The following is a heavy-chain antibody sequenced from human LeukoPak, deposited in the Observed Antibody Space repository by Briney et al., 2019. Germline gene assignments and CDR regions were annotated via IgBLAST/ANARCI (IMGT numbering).Heavy chain of an antibody. CDR2: INPNSGGT. V-gene: IGHV1-2*06. CDR3: ARAPFILHSSSWSYYFDY. D-gene: IGHD6-13*01. J-gene: IGHJ4*02. CDR1: GYTFTGYY. Sequence: APVKVSCKASGYTFTGYYMHWVRQAPGQGLEWMGRINPNSGGTNYAQKFQGRVTMTRDTSISTAYMELSRLRSDDTAVYYCARAPFILHSSSWSYYFDYWGQGTLVTVSS.